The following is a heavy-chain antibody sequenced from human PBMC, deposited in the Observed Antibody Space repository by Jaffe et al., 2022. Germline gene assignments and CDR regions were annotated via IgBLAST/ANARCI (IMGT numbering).Heavy chain of an antibody. CDR1: GFTFSSYA. J-gene: IGHJ5*02. CDR3: AKEPDVLVVPHGRWFDP. Sequence: EVQLLESGGGLVQPGGSLRLSCAASGFTFSSYAMSWVRQAPGKGLEWVSAISGSGGSTYYADSVKGRFTISRDNSKNTLYLQMNSLRAEDTAVYYCAKEPDVLVVPHGRWFDPWGQGTLVTVSS. D-gene: IGHD2-8*02. V-gene: IGHV3-23*01. CDR2: ISGSGGST.